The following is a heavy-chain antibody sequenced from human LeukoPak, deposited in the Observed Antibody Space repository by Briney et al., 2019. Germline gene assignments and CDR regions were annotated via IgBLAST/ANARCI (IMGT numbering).Heavy chain of an antibody. V-gene: IGHV3-23*01. Sequence: GGSLRLSCAASGFTFSNSAMSWVRRAPGKGLEWVSTLSGSGITTYYADSVKGRFTISRDNSKNTLYLQMNSLRAEDTAVYYCAKGIYSSGWSYFDYWGHGTLVTVSS. CDR2: LSGSGITT. D-gene: IGHD6-19*01. J-gene: IGHJ4*01. CDR1: GFTFSNSA. CDR3: AKGIYSSGWSYFDY.